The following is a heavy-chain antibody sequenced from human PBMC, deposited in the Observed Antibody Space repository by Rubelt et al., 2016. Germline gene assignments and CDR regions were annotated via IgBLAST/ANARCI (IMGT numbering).Heavy chain of an antibody. CDR1: GFIFDNAW. CDR2: IKSKNDGGTV. J-gene: IGHJ6*02. Sequence: EVQLVDSGGGFVKPGGSLTLSCSGFGFIFDNAWISWVRQAPGKGPEWVGRIKSKNDGGTVDFAAPVKGRFSISRDYSTNNLYLQMNSLRDDDTAVYYCARANGMDVWGQGTTVTVSS. CDR3: ARANGMDV. V-gene: IGHV3-15*01.